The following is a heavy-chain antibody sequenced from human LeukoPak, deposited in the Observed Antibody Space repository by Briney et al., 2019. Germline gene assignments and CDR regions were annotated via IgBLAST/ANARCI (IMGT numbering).Heavy chain of an antibody. Sequence: GASVKVSCKASGYTFTNYGISWVRQAPGQGLEWMGWISGSSENTDSAQKFQGRVTMTTDTSTSTAYMELRNLRSDDTATYYCARVGRTKVATMAYWSQGTLVTVSS. J-gene: IGHJ4*02. D-gene: IGHD5-12*01. CDR2: ISGSSENT. CDR1: GYTFTNYG. CDR3: ARVGRTKVATMAY. V-gene: IGHV1-18*01.